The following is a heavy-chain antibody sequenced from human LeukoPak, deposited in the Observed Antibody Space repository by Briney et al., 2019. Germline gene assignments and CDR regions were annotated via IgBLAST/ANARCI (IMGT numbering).Heavy chain of an antibody. CDR3: ARGSRILFPSGMDV. CDR1: GFTFSSYW. D-gene: IGHD2-15*01. Sequence: GGSLRLSCAASGFTFSSYWMSWVRQAPGKGLEWVANIKQDGSEKYYVDSVKGRFTISRDNAKNSLYLQMNSLRAEDTAVYYCARGSRILFPSGMDVWGQGTTVTVSS. J-gene: IGHJ6*02. CDR2: IKQDGSEK. V-gene: IGHV3-7*01.